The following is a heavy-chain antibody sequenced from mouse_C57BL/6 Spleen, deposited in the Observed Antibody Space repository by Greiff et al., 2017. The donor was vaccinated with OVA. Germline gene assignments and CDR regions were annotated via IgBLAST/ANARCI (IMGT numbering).Heavy chain of an antibody. V-gene: IGHV3-6*01. J-gene: IGHJ3*01. CDR2: ISYDGSN. D-gene: IGHD2-3*01. CDR1: GYSITSGYY. CDR3: ARDRDDGYPWFAY. Sequence: EVQLQESGPGLVKPSQSLSLTCSVTGYSITSGYYWNWIRQFPGNKLEWMGYISYDGSNNYNPSLKNRISITRDTSKNQFFLKLNSVTTEDTATYYCARDRDDGYPWFAYWGQGTLVTVSA.